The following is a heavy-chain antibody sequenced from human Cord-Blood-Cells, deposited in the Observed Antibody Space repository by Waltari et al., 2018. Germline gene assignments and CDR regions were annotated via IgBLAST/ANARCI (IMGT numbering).Heavy chain of an antibody. CDR2: IIPIFGTA. D-gene: IGHD2-21*02. V-gene: IGHV1-69*01. Sequence: QVQLVQSGAEVKKPGSSVKVSCKASGGTSSSYAISWVRPAAGPGLEWMGGIIPIFGTANYAQKFQGRVTITADESTSTAYMELSSLRSEDTAVYYCARDQGGAYCGGDCYFAYWGQGTLVTVSS. CDR3: ARDQGGAYCGGDCYFAY. CDR1: GGTSSSYA. J-gene: IGHJ4*02.